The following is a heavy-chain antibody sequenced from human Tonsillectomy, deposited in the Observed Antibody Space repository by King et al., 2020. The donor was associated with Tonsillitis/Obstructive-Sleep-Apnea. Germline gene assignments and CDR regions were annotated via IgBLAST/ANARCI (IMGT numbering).Heavy chain of an antibody. CDR3: TREKGGSLKFDY. D-gene: IGHD1-26*01. J-gene: IGHJ4*02. V-gene: IGHV3-49*03. CDR1: GFTFGDYA. Sequence: VQLVESGGGLVEPGRSLRLSCTTSGFTFGDYAMSWFRQAPGKGLEWVGFIRSKPYGGTAEYAASVKGRVTISRDDSKSIAYLQMNSLKTEDTAVYYCTREKGGSLKFDYWGQGTLVTVSS. CDR2: IRSKPYGGTA.